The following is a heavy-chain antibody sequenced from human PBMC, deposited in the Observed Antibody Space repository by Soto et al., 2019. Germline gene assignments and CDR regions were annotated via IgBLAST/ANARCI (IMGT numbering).Heavy chain of an antibody. CDR1: GYPVTAYY. CDR2: INPATGAA. V-gene: IGHV1-2*02. Sequence: QLHLVQSGAVVKKPGASVTVSCSASGYPVTAYYMHWVRQAPGRGLEWMGGINPATGAAKYTQTFRGRVTMTRDTSTSTVFMELSGMKSEDRAFFYCARGGGVGVAGSAAFDMWGQGTLVTVSS. CDR3: ARGGGVGVAGSAAFDM. D-gene: IGHD3-3*01. J-gene: IGHJ3*02.